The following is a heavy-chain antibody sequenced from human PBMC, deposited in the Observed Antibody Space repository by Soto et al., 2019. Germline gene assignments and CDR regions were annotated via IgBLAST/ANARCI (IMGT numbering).Heavy chain of an antibody. J-gene: IGHJ4*02. D-gene: IGHD6-13*01. CDR2: ISGGGGST. CDR3: AKEKAAAGYQIDY. CDR1: GFTVSSFA. Sequence: GSLRLSCAASGFTVSSFAMSWVRQAPGKGLEWVSAISGGGGSTYYADSVKGRFTISRDNSKNTLYLQMNSLRAEDTAVYYCAKEKAAAGYQIDYWGQGTLVTVSS. V-gene: IGHV3-23*01.